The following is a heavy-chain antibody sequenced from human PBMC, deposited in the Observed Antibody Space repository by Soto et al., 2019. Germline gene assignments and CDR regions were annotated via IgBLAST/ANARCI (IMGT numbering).Heavy chain of an antibody. J-gene: IGHJ4*02. V-gene: IGHV1-18*04. CDR1: GYSFSLYG. CDR3: ARMIASSLDY. Sequence: QVQLVQSGAEMKKPGASVKVSCKASGYSFSLYGISWVRQAPGQGLEWMGWISTYNGNTKYAQKFQDRVTFTTDTSTSTAYMEVTSLGSDDTAVCYCARMIASSLDYWGQGTLVTVSS. D-gene: IGHD2-21*01. CDR2: ISTYNGNT.